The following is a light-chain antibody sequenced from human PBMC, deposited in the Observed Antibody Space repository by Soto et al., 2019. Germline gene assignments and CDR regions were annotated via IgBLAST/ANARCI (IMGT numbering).Light chain of an antibody. Sequence: QSVLTQPASVSGSPGQSITISCTGTSSDVGSNDLVSWYQHHSGKAPKIIIYEVNKRPSGISDRFSGSKSGNTASLTISGLQAEDEADYFCCSFVRTNGLLFGGGTKLTVL. CDR3: CSFVRTNGLL. CDR1: SSDVGSNDL. V-gene: IGLV2-23*02. J-gene: IGLJ2*01. CDR2: EVN.